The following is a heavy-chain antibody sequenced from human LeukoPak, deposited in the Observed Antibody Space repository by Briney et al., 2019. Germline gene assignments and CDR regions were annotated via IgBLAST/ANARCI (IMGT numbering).Heavy chain of an antibody. V-gene: IGHV3-21*01. D-gene: IGHD6-19*01. CDR2: ISSSSSYI. CDR3: ARTSYSSGWPNFDY. Sequence: PGGSRRLSCAASGFTFSSYSMNWVRQAPGKGLEWVSSISSSSSYIYYADSVKGRFTISRDNAKNSLYLQMNSLRAEDTAVYYCARTSYSSGWPNFDYWGQGTLVTVSS. J-gene: IGHJ4*02. CDR1: GFTFSSYS.